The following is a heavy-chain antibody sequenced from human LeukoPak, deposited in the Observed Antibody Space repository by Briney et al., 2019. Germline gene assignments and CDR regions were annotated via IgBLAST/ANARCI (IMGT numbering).Heavy chain of an antibody. CDR2: ISSSSSYI. CDR1: GFTFSSYS. Sequence: NPGGSLRLSCAASGFTFSSYSMNWVRQAPGKGLEWVSSISSSSSYIYYADSVKGRFTISRDNSKNSLYLQMNSLRAEDTAVYYCARDRGVVATRYYFDYWGQGTLVTVSS. V-gene: IGHV3-21*01. D-gene: IGHD5-12*01. J-gene: IGHJ4*02. CDR3: ARDRGVVATRYYFDY.